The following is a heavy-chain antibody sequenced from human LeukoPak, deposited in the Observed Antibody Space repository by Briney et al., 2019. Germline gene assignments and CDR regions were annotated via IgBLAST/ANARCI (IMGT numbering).Heavy chain of an antibody. CDR1: GSTFSSYS. D-gene: IGHD5-12*01. CDR2: ISGSSTFI. CDR3: ARWGLRWGGIDY. V-gene: IGHV3-21*04. J-gene: IGHJ4*02. Sequence: GGSLRLSCVASGSTFSSYSMHWVRQAPGTGLEWVSSISGSSTFIYYADSVKGRFTISRDNAKNSLYLQMNSLRAEDTALYYCARWGLRWGGIDYWGQGTLVTVSS.